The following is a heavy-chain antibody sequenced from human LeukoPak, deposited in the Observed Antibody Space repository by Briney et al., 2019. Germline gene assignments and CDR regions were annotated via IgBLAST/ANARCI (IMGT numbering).Heavy chain of an antibody. CDR1: GFTFSSYS. D-gene: IGHD1-1*01. J-gene: IGHJ4*02. Sequence: GGSLRLSCAASGFTFSSYSMNCVRQAPGKGLEWVSSISSSSSYIYYADSVKGRFTISRDNAKNSLYLQMNSRRAEDTAVYYCARDSLDGGATDYWGQGTLVTVSS. CDR2: ISSSSSYI. V-gene: IGHV3-21*01. CDR3: ARDSLDGGATDY.